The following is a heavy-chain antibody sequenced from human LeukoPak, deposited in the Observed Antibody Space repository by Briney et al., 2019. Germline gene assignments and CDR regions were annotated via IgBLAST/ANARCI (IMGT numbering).Heavy chain of an antibody. J-gene: IGHJ4*02. CDR3: ARDLEPFYGGKGEDY. CDR1: GYTFTSYY. Sequence: ASVKVSCKASGYTFTSYYMHWVRQAPGQGLEWMGIINPSGGSTSYAQKFQGRVTMTRDTSTSTVYMELSSLRSEDTAVCYCARDLEPFYGGKGEDYWGQGTLVTVSS. CDR2: INPSGGST. D-gene: IGHD4-23*01. V-gene: IGHV1-46*03.